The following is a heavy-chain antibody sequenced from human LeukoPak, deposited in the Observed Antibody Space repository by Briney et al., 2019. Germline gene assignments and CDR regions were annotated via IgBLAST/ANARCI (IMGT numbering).Heavy chain of an antibody. Sequence: GGSLRLSCAASGFTFSSYWMSWVRQAPGKGLEWVANIKQDGSEKYYVDSVKGRLTISRDNAKNSLYLQMNSLRAEDTAVYYCAGRDNWNYLSAFDIWGQGTMVTVSS. V-gene: IGHV3-7*01. CDR2: IKQDGSEK. D-gene: IGHD1-7*01. CDR1: GFTFSSYW. J-gene: IGHJ3*02. CDR3: AGRDNWNYLSAFDI.